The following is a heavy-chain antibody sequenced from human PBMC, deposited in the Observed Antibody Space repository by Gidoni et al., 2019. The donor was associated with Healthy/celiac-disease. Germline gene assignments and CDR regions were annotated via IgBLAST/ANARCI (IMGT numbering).Heavy chain of an antibody. CDR2: INHSGST. Sequence: QVQLQQWGAGLLKPSETLSLTCAVYGGSFSGYYWSWIRQPPGKGLEWIGEINHSGSTNYNPSLKRRVTLSVDTSKNQFSLKLSSVTAADTAVYYCARKDPYYGSDYWGQGTLVTVSS. CDR3: ARKDPYYGSDY. J-gene: IGHJ4*02. V-gene: IGHV4-34*01. D-gene: IGHD3-10*01. CDR1: GGSFSGYY.